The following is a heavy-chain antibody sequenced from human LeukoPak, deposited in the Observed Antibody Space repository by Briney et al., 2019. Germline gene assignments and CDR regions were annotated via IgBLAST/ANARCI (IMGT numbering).Heavy chain of an antibody. CDR3: TRRVSATRWFDP. J-gene: IGHJ5*02. Sequence: PGGSLRLSCAASGFTFSSYGMHWVRQASGKGLEWVAVISYDGSNKYYADSVKGRFTISRDNAENTLYLQMNSLRVEDTAVYYCTRRVSATRWFDPWGQGTLVTVSS. V-gene: IGHV3-30*03. CDR2: ISYDGSNK. D-gene: IGHD2-15*01. CDR1: GFTFSSYG.